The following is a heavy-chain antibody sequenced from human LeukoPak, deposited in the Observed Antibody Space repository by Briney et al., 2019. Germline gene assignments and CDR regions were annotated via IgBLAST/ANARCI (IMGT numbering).Heavy chain of an antibody. Sequence: SETLSLTCTVAGCSTSSYYWSLIRQPPGKGLEWIGYIYYSGSTNYNPSLKSRVTISVDTSKNQFSLKLSSVTAADTAVYYCARVYKSGAAAGYYYFDYWGQGTLVTVSS. CDR3: ARVYKSGAAAGYYYFDY. V-gene: IGHV4-59*01. D-gene: IGHD6-13*01. CDR2: IYYSGST. CDR1: GCSTSSYY. J-gene: IGHJ4*02.